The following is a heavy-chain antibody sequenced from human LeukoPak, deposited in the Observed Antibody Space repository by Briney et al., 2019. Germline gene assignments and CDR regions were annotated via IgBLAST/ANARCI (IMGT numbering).Heavy chain of an antibody. CDR1: GFTFRSYA. V-gene: IGHV3-23*01. CDR2: ISGSGGST. Sequence: GGSLRLSCAASGFTFRSYAMSWVRQAPGKGLEWVSAISGSGGSTYYADSVKGRFTISRDNSKNTLYLQMNSLRAEDTAVYYCAKDSDRSGGFFDYWGQGTLVTVSS. J-gene: IGHJ4*02. CDR3: AKDSDRSGGFFDY. D-gene: IGHD3-22*01.